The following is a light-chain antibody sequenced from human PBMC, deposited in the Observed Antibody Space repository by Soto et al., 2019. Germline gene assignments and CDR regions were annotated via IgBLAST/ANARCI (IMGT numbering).Light chain of an antibody. V-gene: IGLV3-21*04. CDR1: NSGSKS. J-gene: IGLJ2*01. CDR2: YDS. Sequence: SYELTQPPSVSVAPVKTARITCGGNNSGSKSVHWYQQKPGQAPVLVIYYDSDRPSGIPERFSGSNSGNTATLTISRVEAGDEADYYCQVWDSSSDHPGVVFGGGTKLTVL. CDR3: QVWDSSSDHPGVV.